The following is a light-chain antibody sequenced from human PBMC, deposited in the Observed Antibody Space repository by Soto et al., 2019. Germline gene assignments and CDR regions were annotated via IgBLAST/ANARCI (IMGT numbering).Light chain of an antibody. V-gene: IGKV1-39*01. CDR1: QSISSY. J-gene: IGKJ2*01. Sequence: DIPMTQSPSSLSASVGDGVTITCRASQSISSYLNWYQQKPGKAPKLLIYAASSLQSGVPSRFSGSGSGTDFTLTISSLQPEDFATYYCQQSYSTPYTFGQGTKLEI. CDR2: AAS. CDR3: QQSYSTPYT.